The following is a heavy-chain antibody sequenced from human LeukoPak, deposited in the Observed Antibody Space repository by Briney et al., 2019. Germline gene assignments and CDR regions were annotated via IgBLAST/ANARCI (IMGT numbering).Heavy chain of an antibody. Sequence: PGGSLRLSCAASGFTFNNYWMSWVRQAPGEGLVWLSLIKTDGSIAAYADSVKGRFTFSRDNAKNTLYLQMDSLRAEDTAVYYCARAYSSSSKPDYWGQGTLVTVSS. CDR2: IKTDGSIA. J-gene: IGHJ4*02. V-gene: IGHV3-74*01. CDR3: ARAYSSSSKPDY. CDR1: GFTFNNYW. D-gene: IGHD6-6*01.